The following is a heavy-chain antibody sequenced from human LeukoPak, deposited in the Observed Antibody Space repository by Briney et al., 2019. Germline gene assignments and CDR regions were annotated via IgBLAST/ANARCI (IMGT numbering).Heavy chain of an antibody. J-gene: IGHJ6*02. CDR1: GFTFSNFW. Sequence: KPGGSLRLSCTASGFTFSNFWMGWVRQAPGKGLEWVGRIKSKTDGGTTDYAAPVKGRFTISRDDSKNTLYLQMNSLKTEDTAVYYCTTDFRSGASLLPTDVWGQGTTVTVSS. V-gene: IGHV3-15*01. CDR3: TTDFRSGASLLPTDV. D-gene: IGHD3-3*01. CDR2: IKSKTDGGTT.